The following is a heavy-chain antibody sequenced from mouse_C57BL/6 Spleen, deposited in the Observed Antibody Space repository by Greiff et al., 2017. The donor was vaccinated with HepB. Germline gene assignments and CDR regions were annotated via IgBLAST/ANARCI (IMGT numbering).Heavy chain of an antibody. V-gene: IGHV1-5*01. D-gene: IGHD1-1*01. CDR2: IYPGNSDT. CDR3: TREDYYGSSRYCDV. CDR1: GYTFTSYW. J-gene: IGHJ1*03. Sequence: VQLQQSGTVLARPGASVKMSCKTSGYTFTSYWMHWVKQRPGQGLEWIGAIYPGNSDTSYNQKFKGKAKLTAVTSASTAYMELSSLTNEDSAVYYCTREDYYGSSRYCDVWGTGTTVTVSS.